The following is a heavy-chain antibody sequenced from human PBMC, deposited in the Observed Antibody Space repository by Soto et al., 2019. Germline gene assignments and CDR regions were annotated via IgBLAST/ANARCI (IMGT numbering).Heavy chain of an antibody. D-gene: IGHD3-10*01. CDR3: VRSPLIRGVVRGLDV. CDR1: GNTFINYA. J-gene: IGHJ6*02. V-gene: IGHV1-69*06. CDR2: IIPFSGTT. Sequence: QVQLVQSGAEVRKPGSSVKVSCGTSGNTFINYAISWVRQAPGQGLEWMGGIIPFSGTTSYTQNFQVGVTFSADIAMTTVYMELSSLKPRDTAVYYCVRSPLIRGVVRGLDVWGQGTTITVSS.